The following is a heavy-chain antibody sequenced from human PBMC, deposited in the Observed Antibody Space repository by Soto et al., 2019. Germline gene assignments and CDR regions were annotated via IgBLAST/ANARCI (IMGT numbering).Heavy chain of an antibody. J-gene: IGHJ6*01. CDR2: IYYSGST. V-gene: IGHV4-61*01. Sequence: PSETLSLTCTVSGGSVSSGSYYWSWIRQPPGKGLEWVGYIYYSGSTNYNPSLKSRVTISVDTSKNQFSLKLSSVTAADTAVYYCAGTSYDFWSGYYSYYYYGMDVWGQGTTVTVSS. CDR3: AGTSYDFWSGYYSYYYYGMDV. D-gene: IGHD3-3*01. CDR1: GGSVSSGSYY.